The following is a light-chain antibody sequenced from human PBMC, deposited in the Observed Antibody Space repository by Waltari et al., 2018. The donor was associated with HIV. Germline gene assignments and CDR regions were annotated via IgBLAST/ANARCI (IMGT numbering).Light chain of an antibody. Sequence: EIVLTQSPATLSLSPGERATLSCRASQSVRRYLAWYQQKPGQAPRLLTFESSNRATGTPARFSGSGSGTDFTLTISNLEPDDFAVYFCQHRANWPELAFGGGTTV. CDR1: QSVRRY. CDR3: QHRANWPELA. J-gene: IGKJ4*01. V-gene: IGKV3-11*01. CDR2: ESS.